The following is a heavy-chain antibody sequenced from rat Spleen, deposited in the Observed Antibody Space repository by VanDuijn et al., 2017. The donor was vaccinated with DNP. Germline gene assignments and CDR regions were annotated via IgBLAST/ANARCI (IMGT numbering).Heavy chain of an antibody. CDR1: GFTFSDYY. CDR3: ARWNSGHFDY. D-gene: IGHD4-3*01. Sequence: EVQLVESGGDLVQPGRSLKLFCAASGFTFSDYYMAWFRQAPRKGLEWVAYIRYDGGYTKYGDSVKGRFTISRDNAKNTLYLQVNSLRSEDMATYYCARWNSGHFDYWGQGVMVTVSS. V-gene: IGHV5-22*01. CDR2: IRYDGGYT. J-gene: IGHJ2*01.